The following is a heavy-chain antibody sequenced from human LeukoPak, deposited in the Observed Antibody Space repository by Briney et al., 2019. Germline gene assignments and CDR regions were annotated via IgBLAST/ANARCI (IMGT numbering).Heavy chain of an antibody. CDR3: ARTVRRPPNYDSSGYYFGYGALDF. CDR2: IYYSGST. CDR1: GGSISSSGFY. Sequence: SETLSLTCIVSGGSISSSGFYWGWIRQPPGKGLEWIGSIYYSGSTYYNPSLKSRVTMNVDTSKNQFSLKLSSVTAADTAVYYCARTVRRPPNYDSSGYYFGYGALDFWGQGTMVTVSS. D-gene: IGHD3-22*01. J-gene: IGHJ3*01. V-gene: IGHV4-39*01.